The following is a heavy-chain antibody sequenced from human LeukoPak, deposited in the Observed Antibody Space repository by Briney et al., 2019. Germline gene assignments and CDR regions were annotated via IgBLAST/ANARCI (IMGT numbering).Heavy chain of an antibody. CDR3: AKDSLYRRSWYSLDF. CDR2: IRGSGGSI. D-gene: IGHD6-13*01. J-gene: IGHJ4*02. Sequence: GGSLRLSCAASGFTFSNYAMNWVRQAPGKGLEWVSVIRGSGGSIHYADSVKGRFTISRDNSKNTLYLQMNSLRAEDTAVYYCAKDSLYRRSWYSLDFWGQGTLVTVSS. CDR1: GFTFSNYA. V-gene: IGHV3-23*01.